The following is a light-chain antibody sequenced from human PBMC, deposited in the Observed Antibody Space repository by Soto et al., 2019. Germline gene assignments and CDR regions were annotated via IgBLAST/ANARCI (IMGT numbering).Light chain of an antibody. CDR3: LQHNTFPWT. Sequence: DIQMTQSPSAMSASVGDRFTITCRASQGINDNLAWFQQKPGQVPKRLIYGAFSLQRGVPSRFSGSGSGTEFTLTISSLQPEDFATYYCLQHNTFPWTFGQGTRWIT. V-gene: IGKV1-17*03. CDR1: QGINDN. CDR2: GAF. J-gene: IGKJ1*01.